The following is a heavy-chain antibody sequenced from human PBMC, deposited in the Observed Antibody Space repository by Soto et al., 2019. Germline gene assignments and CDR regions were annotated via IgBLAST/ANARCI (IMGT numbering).Heavy chain of an antibody. Sequence: PGGSLRLSCAASGFTFSSYSMNWVRQAPGKGLEWVSYISSSSSTIYYADSVKGRFTISRDNAKNSLYLQMNSLRDEDTAVYYCASVEYSLIRGDVWGQGTTVTVSS. CDR1: GFTFSSYS. D-gene: IGHD6-6*01. CDR3: ASVEYSLIRGDV. CDR2: ISSSSSTI. V-gene: IGHV3-48*02. J-gene: IGHJ6*02.